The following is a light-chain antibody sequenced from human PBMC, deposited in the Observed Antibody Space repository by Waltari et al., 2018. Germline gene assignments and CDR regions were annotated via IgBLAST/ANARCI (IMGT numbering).Light chain of an antibody. CDR1: SSDVGGYNY. J-gene: IGLJ2*01. Sequence: QSALTQPPSASGSPGQSVTIPCTGTSSDVGGYNYVSWYQQHPGKAPKLMIYEVSRRPSGVPDRFSGSKSGNTASLTVSGLQAEDEADYYCSSYAGSNNVVFGGGTKPTVL. CDR2: EVS. V-gene: IGLV2-8*01. CDR3: SSYAGSNNVV.